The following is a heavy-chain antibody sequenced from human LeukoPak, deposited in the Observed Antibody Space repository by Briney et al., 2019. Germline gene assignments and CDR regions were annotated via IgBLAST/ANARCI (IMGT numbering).Heavy chain of an antibody. CDR1: GFTFSSYW. V-gene: IGHV3-74*01. CDR3: AGDWGGAFDL. D-gene: IGHD3-10*01. J-gene: IGHJ3*01. Sequence: GRSLRLSCAASGFTFSSYWMHWVRQAPGKGLVWVSRINTDGSTSYADSVKGRFTISRDNAKNTLYLQMNSLRAEDTAVYYCAGDWGGAFDLWGQGTMVTVSS. CDR2: INTDGST.